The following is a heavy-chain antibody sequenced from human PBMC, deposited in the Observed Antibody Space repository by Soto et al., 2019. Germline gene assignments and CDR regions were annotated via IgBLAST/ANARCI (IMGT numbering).Heavy chain of an antibody. CDR1: GFTFSSYW. Sequence: PGGSLRLSCAASGFTFSSYWMHWVRQAPGKGLVWVSRINSDGSSTSYADSVKGRFTISRDNAKNTLYLQMNSLRAEDTAVYYCARIFVAARVGWFDPWGQGTLVTVSS. CDR3: ARIFVAARVGWFDP. D-gene: IGHD6-6*01. J-gene: IGHJ5*02. V-gene: IGHV3-74*01. CDR2: INSDGSST.